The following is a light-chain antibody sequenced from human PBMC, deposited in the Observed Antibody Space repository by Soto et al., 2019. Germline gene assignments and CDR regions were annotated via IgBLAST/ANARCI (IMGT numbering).Light chain of an antibody. Sequence: QSVLTQPPSASGSPGQSVTISCTGTGSDVGGYNNYVSWYQQHPGKAPKLMIYEVSKRPSGVPDRFSGSKSGNTASLTVSGLQAEDEADYYCSSYAGSNNFVFGTGTKVTVL. V-gene: IGLV2-8*01. J-gene: IGLJ1*01. CDR3: SSYAGSNNFV. CDR2: EVS. CDR1: GSDVGGYNNY.